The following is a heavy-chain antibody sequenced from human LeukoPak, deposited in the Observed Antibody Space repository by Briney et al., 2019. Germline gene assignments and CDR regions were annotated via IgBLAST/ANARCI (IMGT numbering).Heavy chain of an antibody. J-gene: IGHJ6*02. CDR2: ISYDGSNK. D-gene: IGHD1-20*01. CDR3: ARDSTRLDRNWNYGYYGMDV. CDR1: GFTFSSYA. V-gene: IGHV3-30*04. Sequence: PGGSLRLSCAASGFTFSSYAMHWVRQAPGKGLEWVAVISYDGSNKHYADSVKGRFTISRDNSKNTLYLQMNSLRAEDTAVYYCARDSTRLDRNWNYGYYGMDVWGQGTTVTVSS.